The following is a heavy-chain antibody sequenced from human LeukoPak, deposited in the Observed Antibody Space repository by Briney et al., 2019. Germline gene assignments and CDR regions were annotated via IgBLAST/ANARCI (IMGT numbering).Heavy chain of an antibody. CDR2: IYYSGST. J-gene: IGHJ6*03. Sequence: KPSETLSLTCTVSGGSISSSSYYWGWIRQPPGKGLEWIGSIYYSGSTYYNPSLKSRVTISVDTSKNQFSLKLSSVTAADTAVYYCARGRMYSSSWYGYYYYMDVWGKGTTVTVSS. CDR1: GGSISSSSYY. CDR3: ARGRMYSSSWYGYYYYMDV. V-gene: IGHV4-39*01. D-gene: IGHD6-13*01.